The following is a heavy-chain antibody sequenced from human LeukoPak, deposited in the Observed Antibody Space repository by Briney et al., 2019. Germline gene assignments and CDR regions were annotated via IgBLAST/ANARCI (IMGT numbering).Heavy chain of an antibody. CDR3: ARDRQSGSHLNFFDY. CDR1: GFTFNSYA. V-gene: IGHV3-21*01. D-gene: IGHD1-26*01. CDR2: TTFSGDST. J-gene: IGHJ4*02. Sequence: PGGSLRLSCTASGFTFNSYAMNWVRQAPGKGLEWVSSTTFSGDSTYYGDSVEGRFTVSRDNARNSLSLQMNSLRVEDTAVYYCARDRQSGSHLNFFDYWGQGALVTVSS.